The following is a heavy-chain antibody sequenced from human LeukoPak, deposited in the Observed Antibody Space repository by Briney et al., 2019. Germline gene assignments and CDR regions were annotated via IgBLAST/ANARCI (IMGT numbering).Heavy chain of an antibody. Sequence: GGSLRLSCAASGFTFSSYAMHWVRQAPGKGREYVSHISSNGGITYYANSVKGRCTISRDNSKNTLYLQMGSLRDADMAVYYCARGGYYDFWSGTFDYWGQGTLVTVSS. V-gene: IGHV3-64*01. CDR1: GFTFSSYA. CDR2: ISSNGGIT. J-gene: IGHJ4*02. CDR3: ARGGYYDFWSGTFDY. D-gene: IGHD3-3*01.